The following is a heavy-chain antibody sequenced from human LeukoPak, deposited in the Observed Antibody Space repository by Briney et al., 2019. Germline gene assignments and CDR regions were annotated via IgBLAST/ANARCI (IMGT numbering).Heavy chain of an antibody. V-gene: IGHV5-51*01. J-gene: IGHJ4*02. CDR1: GYSFTSYW. CDR2: IYPGDSDT. D-gene: IGHD3-22*01. CDR3: ARQSYYDSSGYEALDY. Sequence: GESLKISCKGSGYSFTSYWIGWVRQMPGKGLEWMGIIYPGDSDTRYSPSFQGQVTISADKSISTAYLQWSSLKASDTAMYYCARQSYYDSSGYEALDYWGQGTLVTVSS.